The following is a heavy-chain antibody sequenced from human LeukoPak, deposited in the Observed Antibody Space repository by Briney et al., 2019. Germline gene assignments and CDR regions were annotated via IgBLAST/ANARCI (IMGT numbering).Heavy chain of an antibody. V-gene: IGHV3-30*09. Sequence: GGSLRLSCAASGFIFSHYPMHWVRQAPGKGLEWVAVISFDGSNEYYSDSVKGRFAISRDNSKNTLYLQMSSLRAEDTAVYYCARGGVSGSCYNADAFDIWGQGTMVTVSS. CDR2: ISFDGSNE. CDR1: GFIFSHYP. CDR3: ARGGVSGSCYNADAFDI. J-gene: IGHJ3*02. D-gene: IGHD3-10*01.